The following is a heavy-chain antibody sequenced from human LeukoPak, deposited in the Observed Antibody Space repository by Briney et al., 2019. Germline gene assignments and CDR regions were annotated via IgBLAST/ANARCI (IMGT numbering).Heavy chain of an antibody. CDR3: AKDQGTAIFGMIIPDWYFVL. J-gene: IGHJ2*01. Sequence: GGSLRLSCAASGFTFSSYSMNWVRQAPGKGLEWVSSISGGSNNINYAGSVKGRFTTSRDNSQNTLYLKMNSLRADDTAVYYCAKDQGTAIFGMIIPDWYFVLWGRNTLVTLSS. D-gene: IGHD3-3*01. CDR1: GFTFSSYS. CDR2: ISGGSNNI. V-gene: IGHV3-21*04.